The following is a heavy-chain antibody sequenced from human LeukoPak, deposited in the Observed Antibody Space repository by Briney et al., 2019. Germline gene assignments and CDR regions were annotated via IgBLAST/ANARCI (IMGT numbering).Heavy chain of an antibody. CDR1: GFTFSSYG. CDR3: VTQRIAETDY. Sequence: PGRSLRLSCVTSGFTFSSYGMHWVRQAPGKGLEWVAVIWYDGSDKYYADSVKGRFTISRDNSRNTVYLQMNSLRDEDTAVYYCVTQRIAETDYWGQGALVTVSS. V-gene: IGHV3-33*01. CDR2: IWYDGSDK. J-gene: IGHJ4*02. D-gene: IGHD6-13*01.